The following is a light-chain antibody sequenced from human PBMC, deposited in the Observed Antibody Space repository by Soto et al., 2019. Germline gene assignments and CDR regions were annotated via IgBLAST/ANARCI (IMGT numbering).Light chain of an antibody. V-gene: IGLV2-14*01. J-gene: IGLJ1*01. CDR3: RTSTTSPTFV. Sequence: SGPAEPACVSGAPGQVITMSCSGSNNDVGRYNYVSWFQQHPGKAPKLLIYDVSNWPSGVSDRFSGSKSGNTASLTISGLQAEDEADYHCRTSTTSPTFVFXTAPKVTVL. CDR2: DVS. CDR1: NNDVGRYNY.